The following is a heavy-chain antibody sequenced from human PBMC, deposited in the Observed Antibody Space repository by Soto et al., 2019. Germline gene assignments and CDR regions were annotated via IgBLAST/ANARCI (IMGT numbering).Heavy chain of an antibody. J-gene: IGHJ3*02. D-gene: IGHD3-22*01. CDR1: GFTFSSYW. CDR3: ARDLYYYDSSGSHDAFDI. Sequence: GSLRLSCAASGFTFSSYWMSWVRQAPGKGLEWVANIKQDGSEKYYVDSVKGRFTISRDNAKNSLYLQMNSLRAEDTAVYYCARDLYYYDSSGSHDAFDIWGQGTMVTVSS. V-gene: IGHV3-7*01. CDR2: IKQDGSEK.